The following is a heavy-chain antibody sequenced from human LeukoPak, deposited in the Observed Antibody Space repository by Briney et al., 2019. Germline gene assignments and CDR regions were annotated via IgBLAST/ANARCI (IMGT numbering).Heavy chain of an antibody. CDR2: MSYSGTS. CDR1: GDSVTSTSYY. V-gene: IGHV4-39*01. Sequence: SETLSLTCTVSGDSVTSTSYYWGWTRQPPGKGLEWIGLMSYSGTSSYNPSLESRVTISVDASKNQFSLKLTSVTAADTAVYYCVRPHGGYWGQGTLVTVSS. D-gene: IGHD4-23*01. J-gene: IGHJ4*02. CDR3: VRPHGGY.